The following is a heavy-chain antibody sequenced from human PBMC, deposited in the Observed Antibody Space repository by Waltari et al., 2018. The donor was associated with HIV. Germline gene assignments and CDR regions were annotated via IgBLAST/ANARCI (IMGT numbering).Heavy chain of an antibody. D-gene: IGHD3-10*01. J-gene: IGHJ4*02. Sequence: QVQLVESGGGVVQPGRSRRLSCRAPAFNFRSSGMHWVRQVPGKGPEWVAVILYDGSEQYYAESVKGRFTISRDNAKNTLSLQMDSLRVDDTALYYCAKAMGRRSGPFDSWGQGTLVTVSS. CDR1: AFNFRSSG. V-gene: IGHV3-30*18. CDR3: AKAMGRRSGPFDS. CDR2: ILYDGSEQ.